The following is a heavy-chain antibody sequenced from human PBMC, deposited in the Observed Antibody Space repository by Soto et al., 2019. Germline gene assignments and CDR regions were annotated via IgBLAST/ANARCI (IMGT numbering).Heavy chain of an antibody. Sequence: GASVKFTCKASGYTFTSYGISWVRQAPGQGLEWMGGIIPIYGTTNYAQKFQGRVTMTTDESRSTAYMELSSLRSEDTAVYYCARAAPSVRDGYNYEAYGMDVWGQGTTDTVSS. CDR1: GYTFTSYG. D-gene: IGHD5-12*01. CDR3: ARAAPSVRDGYNYEAYGMDV. CDR2: IIPIYGTT. J-gene: IGHJ6*02. V-gene: IGHV1-69*05.